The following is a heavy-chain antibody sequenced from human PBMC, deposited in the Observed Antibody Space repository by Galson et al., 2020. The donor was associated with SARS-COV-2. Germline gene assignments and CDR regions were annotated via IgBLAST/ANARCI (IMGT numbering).Heavy chain of an antibody. J-gene: IGHJ4*02. CDR1: GGSISSYY. V-gene: IGHV4-59*01. D-gene: IGHD3-22*01. CDR2: IYYSGST. CDR3: AREALDYYDSSGYSEGYFDY. Sequence: TSETLSLTCTVSGGSISSYYWSWIRQPPGKGLEWIGYIYYSGSTNYNPSLKSRVTISVDTSKNQFSLKLSSVTAADTAVYYCAREALDYYDSSGYSEGYFDYWGQGTLVTVSS.